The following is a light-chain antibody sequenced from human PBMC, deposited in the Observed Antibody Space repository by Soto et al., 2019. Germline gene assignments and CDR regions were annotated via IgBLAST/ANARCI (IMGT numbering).Light chain of an antibody. CDR1: QSVRNN. Sequence: EIVMTQSPATLSVSPGERATLSCRASQSVRNNLAWYQQKPGQAPSLLIYGASTRATGIPARFSGSGSGTEFTLTISSLQSEDFAVYYCQKYNNWPPITFGQGTRLEIK. CDR2: GAS. J-gene: IGKJ5*01. CDR3: QKYNNWPPIT. V-gene: IGKV3-15*01.